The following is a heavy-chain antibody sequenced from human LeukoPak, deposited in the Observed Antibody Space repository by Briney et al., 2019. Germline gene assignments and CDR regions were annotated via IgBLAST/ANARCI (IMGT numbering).Heavy chain of an antibody. CDR2: ISVGRGDS. J-gene: IGHJ3*01. D-gene: IGHD1-14*01. V-gene: IGHV1-3*03. CDR3: ARERGIRDAFDF. CDR1: GYTFTSYT. Sequence: GASVKVSCKASGYTFTSYTIHWVRQAPGQSLEWMGWISVGRGDSKCPQEFQGRVTLTRDTSATTAYLEVSSLRPEDMAVYYCARERGIRDAFDFWGQGTMVTVSS.